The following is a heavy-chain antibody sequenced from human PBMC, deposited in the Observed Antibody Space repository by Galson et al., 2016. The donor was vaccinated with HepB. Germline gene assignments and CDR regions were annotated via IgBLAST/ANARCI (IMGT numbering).Heavy chain of an antibody. V-gene: IGHV1-18*01. CDR1: GYSFNSYG. CDR2: ISAYNGNT. CDR3: ARDSASARKGAGPPGEH. J-gene: IGHJ4*02. Sequence: SVKVSCKASGYSFNSYGVSWVRQALGEGLEWLGWISAYNGNTVYAQKIRDRFTMTTDTSTSATYMELRSLRSDDTATYYCARDSASARKGAGPPGEHWGQGTLVIVSS. D-gene: IGHD1-1*01.